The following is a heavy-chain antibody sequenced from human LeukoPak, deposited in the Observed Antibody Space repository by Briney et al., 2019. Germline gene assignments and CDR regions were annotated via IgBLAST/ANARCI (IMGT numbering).Heavy chain of an antibody. CDR2: IYYSGST. V-gene: IGHV4-39*01. J-gene: IGHJ4*02. D-gene: IGHD4/OR15-4a*01. CDR1: GGSISSSSYY. Sequence: SKTLSLTCTVSGGSISSSSYYWGWIREPPGKGLEWIGSIYYSGSTYYNPSLESRVTISVDTSKNQFSLKLSSVTAADTAVYYCASAPLTSFDYWGQGTLVTVSS. CDR3: ASAPLTSFDY.